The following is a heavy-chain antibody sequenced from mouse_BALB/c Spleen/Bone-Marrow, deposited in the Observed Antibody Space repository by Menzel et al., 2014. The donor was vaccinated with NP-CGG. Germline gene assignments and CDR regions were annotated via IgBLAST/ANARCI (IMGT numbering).Heavy chain of an antibody. CDR3: ARFPMDY. CDR1: GFTFTDYY. J-gene: IGHJ4*01. CDR2: IRNKAYGYTT. V-gene: IGHV7-3*02. Sequence: EVKVEESGGGLVQPGGSLRLSCTTSGFTFTDYYMSWVRQPPGKALEWLAFIRNKAYGYTTEYSASVRGRFTISRDNSQSIRYLQMNTLRAEDSATYYCARFPMDYWGQGTSVTVSS.